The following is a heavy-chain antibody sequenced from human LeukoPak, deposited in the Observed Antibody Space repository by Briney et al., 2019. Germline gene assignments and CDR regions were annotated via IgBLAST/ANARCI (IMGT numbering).Heavy chain of an antibody. CDR3: ARGQYSSSWTFYFDY. CDR2: IYYSGST. V-gene: IGHV4-31*03. D-gene: IGHD6-13*01. CDR1: GGSISRGGYY. J-gene: IGHJ4*02. Sequence: PSQTLSLTCTVSGGSISRGGYYWSWIRQHPGKGLEWIGYIYYSGSTYYNPSLKSRVTISVDTSKNQFSLKLSSVTAADTAVYYCARGQYSSSWTFYFDYWGQGTLVTVSS.